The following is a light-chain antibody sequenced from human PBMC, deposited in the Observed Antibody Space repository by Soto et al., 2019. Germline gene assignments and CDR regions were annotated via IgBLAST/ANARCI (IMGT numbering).Light chain of an antibody. J-gene: IGKJ1*01. CDR1: QSVSSS. CDR2: GTS. Sequence: EIVMTQSPASLSVSPGERDTPSCRASQSVSSSLAWYQQKPGQAPRLLLYGTSTRATGIPARFSGSGSGSEFTLTISSLQSEDFAIYYCHQYNNWPRTFGQGTKVDIK. V-gene: IGKV3-15*01. CDR3: HQYNNWPRT.